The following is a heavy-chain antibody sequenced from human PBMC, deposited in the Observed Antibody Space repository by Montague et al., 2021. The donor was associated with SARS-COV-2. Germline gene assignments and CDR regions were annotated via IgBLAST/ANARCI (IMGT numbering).Heavy chain of an antibody. D-gene: IGHD1-26*01. Sequence: SLRLSCAASGFTFDDYAMHWVRQAPGKGLEWVSGISRNSGSIDYADSVKGRFTISRDNAKNSLYLQMNSLRAEDTALYYCAKDMWEGDGAFDIWGQGTMVTVSS. J-gene: IGHJ3*02. CDR3: AKDMWEGDGAFDI. CDR1: GFTFDDYA. CDR2: ISRNSGSI. V-gene: IGHV3-9*01.